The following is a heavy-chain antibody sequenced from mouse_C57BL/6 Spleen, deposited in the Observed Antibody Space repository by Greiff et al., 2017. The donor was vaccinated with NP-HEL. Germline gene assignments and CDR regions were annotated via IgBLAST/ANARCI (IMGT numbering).Heavy chain of an antibody. CDR2: IDPSDSYT. Sequence: VQLQQPGAELVMPGASVKLSCKASGYTFTSYWMHWVKQRPGQGLEWIGEIDPSDSYTNYNQKFKGKSTLTVDKSSSTAYMQLSSLTSEDSAVYYCARDYGSSQYFDYWGQGTTLTVSS. V-gene: IGHV1-69*01. CDR3: ARDYGSSQYFDY. CDR1: GYTFTSYW. J-gene: IGHJ2*01. D-gene: IGHD1-1*01.